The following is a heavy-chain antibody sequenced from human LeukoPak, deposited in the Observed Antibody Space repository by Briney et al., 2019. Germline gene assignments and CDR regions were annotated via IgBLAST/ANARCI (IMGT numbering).Heavy chain of an antibody. V-gene: IGHV3-23*01. J-gene: IGHJ4*02. CDR3: AKNSAITMVRGANFDY. CDR2: ISASGGST. D-gene: IGHD3-10*01. CDR1: GFTFSSYA. Sequence: GGSLRLSCAASGFTFSSYAMSWVRQAPGKGLEWVSAISASGGSTYYADSVKGRFTISRDNSKNTLYLQMNSLRAEDTAVYYCAKNSAITMVRGANFDYWGQGTLVTVSS.